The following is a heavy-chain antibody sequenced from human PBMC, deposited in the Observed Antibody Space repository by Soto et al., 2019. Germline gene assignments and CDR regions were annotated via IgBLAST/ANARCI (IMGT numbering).Heavy chain of an antibody. CDR1: GFTFSSYS. J-gene: IGHJ4*02. V-gene: IGHV3-21*01. CDR2: ISSSSSYI. CDR3: ARDTDCSGGSCYYPPHFDY. Sequence: GGSLRLSCAASGFTFSSYSMNWVRQAPGKGLEWVSSISSSSSYIYYADSVKGRFTISRDNAKNSLYLQMNSLRAEDTAVYYCARDTDCSGGSCYYPPHFDYWGQGTLVTVSS. D-gene: IGHD2-15*01.